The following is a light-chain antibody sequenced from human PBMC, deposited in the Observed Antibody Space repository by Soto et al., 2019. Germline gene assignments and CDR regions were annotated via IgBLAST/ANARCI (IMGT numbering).Light chain of an antibody. CDR1: SDDVGAYNS. CDR3: CSSAAESTYV. J-gene: IGLJ1*01. V-gene: IGLV2-23*01. CDR2: KGT. Sequence: QAVLAEPAAVPVSPGHSITSSCTGTSDDVGAYNSVSWYQQLPHKAPQVILYKGTQRPSGVSSRFSGSTSGNAASLTISGLQADDEADYFCCSSAAESTYVFGTGTKVTVL.